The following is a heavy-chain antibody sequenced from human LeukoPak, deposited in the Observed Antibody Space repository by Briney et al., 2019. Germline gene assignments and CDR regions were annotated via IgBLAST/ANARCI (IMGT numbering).Heavy chain of an antibody. CDR2: TYYRSKWYN. CDR1: GDSVSSNSAA. Sequence: SQTLSLTCAISGDSVSSNSAAWNWIRQSPSRGLEWLGRTYYRSKWYNDHAVSVKSRITINPDTSKNRFSLQLNSVTPEDTAVYYCARAVLSSSYHHYNPANGYYFDYWGQGTLVTVSS. J-gene: IGHJ4*02. D-gene: IGHD2-15*01. V-gene: IGHV6-1*01. CDR3: ARAVLSSSYHHYNPANGYYFDY.